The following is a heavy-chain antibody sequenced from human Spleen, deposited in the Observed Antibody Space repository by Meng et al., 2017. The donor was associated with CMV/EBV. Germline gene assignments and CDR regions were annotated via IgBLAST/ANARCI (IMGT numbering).Heavy chain of an antibody. CDR2: IIPMFGTA. J-gene: IGHJ5*02. Sequence: SVKVSCKASGYTFTSYGISWVRQAPGQGLEWMGGIIPMFGTANYAQKFQGRVTITTDESTSTAYMELSSLRSDDTAVYYCARGGRYQLLLNWFDPWGQGTLVTVSS. CDR3: ARGGRYQLLLNWFDP. CDR1: GYTFTSYG. V-gene: IGHV1-69*05. D-gene: IGHD2-2*01.